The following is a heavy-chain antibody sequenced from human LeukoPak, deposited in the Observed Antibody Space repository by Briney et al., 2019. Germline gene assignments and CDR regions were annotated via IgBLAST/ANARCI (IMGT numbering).Heavy chain of an antibody. CDR3: ARHGTSGFDY. V-gene: IGHV4-39*01. J-gene: IGHJ4*02. Sequence: SETLSLTCTVSGGSISSSSYYWGWIRQPPGKGLEWIGSIYYSGSTYYNPSLKSRVTISVDTSKNRFSLKLSSVTAADTAVYYCARHGTSGFDYWGQGTLVTVSS. D-gene: IGHD1-26*01. CDR2: IYYSGST. CDR1: GGSISSSSYY.